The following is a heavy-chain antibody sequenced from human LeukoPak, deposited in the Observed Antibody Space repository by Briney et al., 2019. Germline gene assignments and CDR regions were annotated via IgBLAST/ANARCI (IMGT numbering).Heavy chain of an antibody. Sequence: ASVKVSCKASGYTFTGYYMHWVRQAPGQGLEWMGWINPNGGGTNYAQKFQGRVTMTRDTSISTAYMELSRLRSDDTAVYYCARDLRIVVVITTTYYYYGMDVWGQGTTVTVSS. V-gene: IGHV1-2*02. CDR2: INPNGGGT. CDR3: ARDLRIVVVITTTYYYYGMDV. J-gene: IGHJ6*02. CDR1: GYTFTGYY. D-gene: IGHD3-22*01.